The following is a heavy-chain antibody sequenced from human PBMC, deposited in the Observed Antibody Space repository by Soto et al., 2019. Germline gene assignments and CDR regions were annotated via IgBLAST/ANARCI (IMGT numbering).Heavy chain of an antibody. V-gene: IGHV4-31*03. CDR3: ARVGDYYYGSGSYYGVHYFDY. J-gene: IGHJ4*02. CDR1: GGSISSGGYY. D-gene: IGHD3-10*01. Sequence: QVQLQESGPGLVKPSQTLSLTCTVSGGSISSGGYYWSWIRQHPGKGLEWIGYIYYSGSTYYNPSLKSRVTISVDTSKNQFSLKLSSVTAADTAVYYCARVGDYYYGSGSYYGVHYFDYWGQGTLVTVSS. CDR2: IYYSGST.